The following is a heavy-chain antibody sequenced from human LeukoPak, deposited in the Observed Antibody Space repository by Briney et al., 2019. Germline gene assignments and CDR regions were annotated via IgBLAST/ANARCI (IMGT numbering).Heavy chain of an antibody. CDR3: AKDSVFSSGYSGSFDY. D-gene: IGHD3-22*01. CDR2: ISGSGGST. CDR1: GFTFSSYA. Sequence: PGGSLRLSCAASGFTFSSYAMSWVRQAPGKGLEWVSAISGSGGSTYYADSVKGRFTISRDNSKNTLYLQMNSLRAEDTAVYYCAKDSVFSSGYSGSFDYWGQGTLVTVSS. V-gene: IGHV3-23*01. J-gene: IGHJ4*02.